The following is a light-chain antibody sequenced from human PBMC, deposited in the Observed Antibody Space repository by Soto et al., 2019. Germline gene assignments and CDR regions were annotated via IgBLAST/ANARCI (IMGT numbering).Light chain of an antibody. CDR2: STT. CDR3: AAWDDSLNAVL. CDR1: SSNIGSNA. V-gene: IGLV1-44*01. Sequence: QSVLTQPPSASGTPGQRVTISCPGSSSNIGSNAVNWYQQVPGTAPKLLIYSTTQRLSGVPDRFSGSKSGTSASLAISGLQSDDEADYYCAAWDDSLNAVLFGGGTKLTVL. J-gene: IGLJ2*01.